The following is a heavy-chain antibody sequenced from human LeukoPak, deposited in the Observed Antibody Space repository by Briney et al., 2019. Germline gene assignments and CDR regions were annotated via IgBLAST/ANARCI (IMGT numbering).Heavy chain of an antibody. V-gene: IGHV4-59*01. CDR3: ARVTGIVVPAAIPVFGRWFDP. D-gene: IGHD2-2*01. J-gene: IGHJ5*02. Sequence: SETLSLTCTVSGDSISSYYWSWIRQPPGKGLEWIGYIYYSGSTNYNPSLKSRVTISVDTSKNQFSLKLSSVTAADTAVYYCARVTGIVVPAAIPVFGRWFDPWGQGTLVTVSS. CDR2: IYYSGST. CDR1: GDSISSYY.